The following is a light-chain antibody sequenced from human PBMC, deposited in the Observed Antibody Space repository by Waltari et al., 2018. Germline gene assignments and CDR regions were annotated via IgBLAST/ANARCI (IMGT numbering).Light chain of an antibody. J-gene: IGKJ4*01. CDR1: QSVSTK. CDR2: EAS. V-gene: IGKV3-15*01. CDR3: QQYNDWPPLT. Sequence: EIVMTQSPGTLSVSPGDRVTLSCRASQSVSTKLAWYQKKPGQPPRLLIYEASRRATGIPTRFSGSGSGTEFTLTISSLQSEDFAVYLCQQYNDWPPLTFSGGTKVEIK.